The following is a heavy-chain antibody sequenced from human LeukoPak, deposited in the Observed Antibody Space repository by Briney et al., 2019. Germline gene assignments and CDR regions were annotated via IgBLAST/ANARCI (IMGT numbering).Heavy chain of an antibody. CDR1: GFTFSSYS. J-gene: IGHJ4*02. CDR2: ISSSSSYI. D-gene: IGHD4-17*01. V-gene: IGHV3-21*01. Sequence: GGSLRLSCAASGFTFSSYSMNWVRQAPGKGLEWVSSISSSSSYIYYADSVKGRFTISRDNAKNSLYLQVNSLRAEDTAVYYCARDLYGDYVGYWGQGTLVTVSS. CDR3: ARDLYGDYVGY.